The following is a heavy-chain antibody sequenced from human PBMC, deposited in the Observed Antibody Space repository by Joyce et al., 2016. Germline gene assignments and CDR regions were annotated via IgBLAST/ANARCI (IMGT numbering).Heavy chain of an antibody. CDR1: GGSLSGYY. D-gene: IGHD3-10*01. V-gene: IGHV4-34*01. CDR2: VNDRGMT. CDR3: ARARRGIILARGEMGEYLQH. Sequence: QVQLQEWGAGLLKPSETLSLTCAVYGGSLSGYYWSWIRQAPGMGLAWIGEVNDRGMTNYNPSLKSRATTSMDTSKNQCSLRLTTVTAADTAVYFCARARRGIILARGEMGEYLQHWGRSTVVIVSS. J-gene: IGHJ1*01.